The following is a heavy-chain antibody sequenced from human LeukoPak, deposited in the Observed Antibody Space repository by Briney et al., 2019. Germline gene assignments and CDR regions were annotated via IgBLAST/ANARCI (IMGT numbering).Heavy chain of an antibody. CDR1: GFTFSSYG. J-gene: IGHJ3*02. V-gene: IGHV3-23*01. CDR3: ANDLDSHDAFDI. CDR2: ISGSGGRT. D-gene: IGHD3-22*01. Sequence: PGGSLRLSCAASGFTFSSYGMSWVRQAPGKGLEWVSGISGSGGRTYYADSVKGRSTISRDNSKNTLYLQMNSLRAEDTAVYYCANDLDSHDAFDIWGQGTMVTVSS.